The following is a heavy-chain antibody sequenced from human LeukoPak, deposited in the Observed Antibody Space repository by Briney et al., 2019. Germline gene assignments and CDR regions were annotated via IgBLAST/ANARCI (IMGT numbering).Heavy chain of an antibody. V-gene: IGHV3-30*18. CDR2: ISCDERKK. CDR3: AKDVLEYSSRWYFFDY. CDR1: GFLLNSLV. D-gene: IGHD6-13*01. Sequence: GGSLTLSCAASGFLLNSLVEQWVRHAPGKGLEWVAVISCDERKKFYADSVKGRFPLCRDNSSNTLYLQMISLRGEDTAVYYCAKDVLEYSSRWYFFDYWGQGTLVTVSS. J-gene: IGHJ4*02.